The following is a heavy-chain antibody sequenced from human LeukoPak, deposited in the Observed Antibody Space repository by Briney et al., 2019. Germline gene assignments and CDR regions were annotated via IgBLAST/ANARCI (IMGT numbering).Heavy chain of an antibody. J-gene: IGHJ6*04. CDR2: INHSGST. Sequence: PSETLSLTCAVYGGSFSGYYWSWIRQPPGKGPEWIGEINHSGSTNYNPSLKSRVTISVDTSKNQFSLKLSSVTAADTAVYYCYGSGSFYYYYGMDVWGKGTTDTVSS. V-gene: IGHV4-34*01. D-gene: IGHD3-10*01. CDR1: GGSFSGYY. CDR3: YGSGSFYYYYGMDV.